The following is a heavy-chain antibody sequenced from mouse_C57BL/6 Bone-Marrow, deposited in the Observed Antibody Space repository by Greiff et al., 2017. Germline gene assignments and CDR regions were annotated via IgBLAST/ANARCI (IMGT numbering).Heavy chain of an antibody. V-gene: IGHV14-4*01. D-gene: IGHD4-1*01. J-gene: IGHJ4*01. CDR1: GFNIKDDY. CDR3: TTGTSHYYAMDY. CDR2: IVPENGDT. Sequence: VQLQQSGAELVRPGASVKLSCTASGFNIKDDYMHWVKQRPEQGLEWIGWIVPENGDTEYASKFQGKATITADTSSNTAYLQLSSLTSEDTAVYYCTTGTSHYYAMDYWGQGTSVTVSS.